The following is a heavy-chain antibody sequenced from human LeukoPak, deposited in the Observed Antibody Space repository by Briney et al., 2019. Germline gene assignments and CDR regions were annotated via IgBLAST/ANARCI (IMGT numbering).Heavy chain of an antibody. CDR2: IYYSGST. D-gene: IGHD3-10*01. V-gene: IGHV4-59*12. Sequence: SETLSLTCTVSGGSISSYYWSWIRQPPGKGLEWIGYIYYSGSTNYNPSLKSRVTISVDRSKNQFSLKLSSVTAADTAVYYCARGGSQRITMVRGVPEDGMDVWGQGTTVTVSS. CDR3: ARGGSQRITMVRGVPEDGMDV. J-gene: IGHJ6*02. CDR1: GGSISSYY.